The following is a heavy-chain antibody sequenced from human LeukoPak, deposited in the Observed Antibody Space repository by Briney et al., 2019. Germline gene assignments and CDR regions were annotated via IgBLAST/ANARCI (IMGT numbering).Heavy chain of an antibody. CDR3: AGHAYYYDRSGSYEAFDI. J-gene: IGHJ3*02. D-gene: IGHD3-22*01. Sequence: SETLSLTCTVSGGSISSYYWSWIRQPPRKGLEWIGSMYYSGSTNYKPSLKSRVTISVDTSKNQFSLKLSSVTAADTAVYYCAGHAYYYDRSGSYEAFDIWGQGTMVTVSS. CDR2: MYYSGST. CDR1: GGSISSYY. V-gene: IGHV4-59*08.